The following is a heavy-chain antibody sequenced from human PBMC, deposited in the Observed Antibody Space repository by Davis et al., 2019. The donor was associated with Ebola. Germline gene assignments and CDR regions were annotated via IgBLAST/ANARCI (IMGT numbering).Heavy chain of an antibody. CDR2: IDPSDSYT. V-gene: IGHV5-10-1*04. CDR3: ARFLEWKADY. CDR1: GYNFISNW. D-gene: IGHD3-3*01. J-gene: IGHJ4*02. Sequence: GESLKISCKASGYNFISNWIGWVRQMPGKGLEWMGSIDPSDSYTRYSPSFQGQVTISADKSITTAYLQWSSLKASDTAMYYCARFLEWKADYWGQGTLVTVSS.